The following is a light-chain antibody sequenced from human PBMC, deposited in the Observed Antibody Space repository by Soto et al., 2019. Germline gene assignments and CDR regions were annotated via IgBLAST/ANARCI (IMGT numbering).Light chain of an antibody. CDR1: QSVASN. CDR2: GAA. CDR3: QQYHNWPPQDT. J-gene: IGKJ2*01. Sequence: EIVMTQSPASLSVSPGDGATLSCMASQSVASNVAWYQQKPGRGPRLLIHGAATRAVGVPARFSGSGSGTDFSLTISSLQSEDFAGYYCQQYHNWPPQDTFSQGTEPQIK. V-gene: IGKV3-15*01.